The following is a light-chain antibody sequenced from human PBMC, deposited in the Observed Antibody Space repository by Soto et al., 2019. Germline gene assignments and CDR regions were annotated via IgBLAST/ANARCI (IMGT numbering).Light chain of an antibody. CDR2: GNS. Sequence: QSVLTQPPSVSGAPGQRVTISCTGSSSNIGAGYDVHWYQQFPGTAPKLLIYGNSNRPSGVPDRFSGSKSGTSGSLAITGLQAEDEADYYCQSYDSTLSISWVFGGGTKVTVL. J-gene: IGLJ3*02. CDR3: QSYDSTLSISWV. V-gene: IGLV1-40*01. CDR1: SSNIGAGYD.